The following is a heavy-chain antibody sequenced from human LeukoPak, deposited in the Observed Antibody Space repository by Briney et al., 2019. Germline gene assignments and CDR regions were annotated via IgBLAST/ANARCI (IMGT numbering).Heavy chain of an antibody. D-gene: IGHD1-1*01. Sequence: PGGSLRLSCAASEFTFTTYGMHWVRQAPGKGLEWVAFIYYDGSNIYYADYVKGPFTISRDISKDTLYLQMDSLRAEDTAIYYCARDWKTNSFDYWGQGTLVTVSS. J-gene: IGHJ4*02. CDR2: IYYDGSNI. CDR1: EFTFTTYG. CDR3: ARDWKTNSFDY. V-gene: IGHV3-33*01.